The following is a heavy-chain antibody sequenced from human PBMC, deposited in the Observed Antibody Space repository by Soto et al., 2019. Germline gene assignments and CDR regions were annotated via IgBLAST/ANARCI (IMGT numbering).Heavy chain of an antibody. CDR3: AKHLYSSAWSPGDY. CDR2: ISGSGSKT. V-gene: IGHV3-23*01. D-gene: IGHD6-19*01. J-gene: IGHJ4*02. Sequence: PGGSLRLSCAASGFTFSSHAMSWVRQAPGKGLEWVSSISGSGSKTHYADSVKGRFTISRDNSKNTLYLQINSLRAEDTAVLYCAKHLYSSAWSPGDYWGQGTLVTVSS. CDR1: GFTFSSHA.